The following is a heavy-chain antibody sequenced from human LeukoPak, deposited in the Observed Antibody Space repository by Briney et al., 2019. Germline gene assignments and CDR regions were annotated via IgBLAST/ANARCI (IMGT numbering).Heavy chain of an antibody. J-gene: IGHJ6*02. CDR3: ARVPRYYDSSGYYYYYYGMDV. CDR2: IYYSGST. V-gene: IGHV4-59*01. CDR1: GGSISSYY. Sequence: SETLSLTCTVSGGSISSYYWSWIRQPPGKGLEWLGYIYYSGSTNYNPSLKSRVTISVDTSKNQFSLKLSSVTAADTAVYYCARVPRYYDSSGYYYYYYGMDVWGQGTTVTVSS. D-gene: IGHD3-22*01.